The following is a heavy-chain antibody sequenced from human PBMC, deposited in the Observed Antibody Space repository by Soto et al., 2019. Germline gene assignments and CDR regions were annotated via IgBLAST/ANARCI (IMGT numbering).Heavy chain of an antibody. CDR2: IKQDGSEK. J-gene: IGHJ4*02. CDR1: VFTFSSYF. D-gene: IGHD2-21*02. CDR3: ARDITAYCGGDCYIDY. Sequence: LXLSCAASVFTFSSYFMSWVRQAPWKGLEWVANIKQDGSEKYYVDSVKGRFTISRDNAKNSLYLQMNSLRAEDTAVYYCARDITAYCGGDCYIDYWGQGTLVTVSS. V-gene: IGHV3-7*03.